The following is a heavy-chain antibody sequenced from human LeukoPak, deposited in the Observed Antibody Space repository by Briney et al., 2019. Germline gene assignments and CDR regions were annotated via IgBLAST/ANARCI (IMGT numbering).Heavy chain of an antibody. Sequence: GGSLRLSCAASGFIFSSYSMNWVRQAPGKGLEWLSYISSSSTTIYYADSVKGRFTISRDNAKNSLYQQMNSLKAEDTAVYYCARNRFPITGTTNNYYYMDVWGKGTTVTVSS. CDR3: ARNRFPITGTTNNYYYMDV. CDR2: ISSSSTTI. V-gene: IGHV3-48*04. CDR1: GFIFSSYS. D-gene: IGHD1-7*01. J-gene: IGHJ6*03.